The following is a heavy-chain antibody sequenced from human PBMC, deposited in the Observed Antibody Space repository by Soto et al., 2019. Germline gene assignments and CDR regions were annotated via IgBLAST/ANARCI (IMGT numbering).Heavy chain of an antibody. D-gene: IGHD6-19*01. V-gene: IGHV3-53*04. CDR1: GFTVSSNY. J-gene: IGHJ6*03. CDR2: IYSGGST. CDR3: ARDSGGYSSGWYDPPNYYYYYYMDV. Sequence: PGGSLRLSCAASGFTVSSNYMSWVRQAPGKGLEWVSVIYSGGSTYYADSVKGRFTISRHNSKNTLYLQMNSLRAEDTAVYYCARDSGGYSSGWYDPPNYYYYYYMDVWGKGTTVTVSS.